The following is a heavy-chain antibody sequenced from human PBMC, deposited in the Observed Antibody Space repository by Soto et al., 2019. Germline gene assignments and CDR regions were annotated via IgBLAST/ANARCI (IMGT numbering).Heavy chain of an antibody. J-gene: IGHJ6*02. CDR3: ASFLYDFWSGYLGIYGMDV. Sequence: GGSLRLSCAASGFTFSSCSMNWVRQAPGKGLEWVSSISSSSSYIYYADSVKGRFTISRDNAKNSLYLQMNSLRAEDTAVYYCASFLYDFWSGYLGIYGMDVWGQGTTVTVSS. D-gene: IGHD3-3*01. CDR2: ISSSSSYI. V-gene: IGHV3-21*01. CDR1: GFTFSSCS.